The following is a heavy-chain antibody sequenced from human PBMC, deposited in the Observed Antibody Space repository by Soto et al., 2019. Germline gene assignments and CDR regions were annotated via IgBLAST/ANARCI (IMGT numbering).Heavy chain of an antibody. V-gene: IGHV3-23*01. CDR2: ISGSGGST. CDR1: GFSFSSYV. Sequence: PGGSLRLSCAASGFSFSSYVMSWVRQAPGKGLEWVSGISGSGGSTFYADSVKGRFTLSRDNSKNTLFLQMNSLRAEDTAVYYCAKDGSYYDNQNESDSWGQGTLVTVSS. J-gene: IGHJ4*02. CDR3: AKDGSYYDNQNESDS. D-gene: IGHD3-22*01.